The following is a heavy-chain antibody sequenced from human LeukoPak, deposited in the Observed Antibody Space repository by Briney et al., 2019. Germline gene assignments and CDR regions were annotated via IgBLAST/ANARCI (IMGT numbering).Heavy chain of an antibody. CDR1: GYTFTSYY. CDR3: ARAGRRVLGGTLYYFDY. Sequence: ASVKVSCKASGYTFTSYYMHWVRQAPGQGLEWMGIINPSGGSTSYAQKFQGRVTMTRDTSISTAYMELSRLRSDDTAVYYCARAGRRVLGGTLYYFDYWGQGTLVTVSS. V-gene: IGHV1-46*01. J-gene: IGHJ4*02. CDR2: INPSGGST. D-gene: IGHD3-3*02.